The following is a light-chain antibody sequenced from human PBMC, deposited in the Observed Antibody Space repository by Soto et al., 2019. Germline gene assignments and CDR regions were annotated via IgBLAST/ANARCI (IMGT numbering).Light chain of an antibody. CDR3: QQYDNWPPWT. J-gene: IGKJ1*01. V-gene: IGKV3-15*01. CDR1: ESVGSH. Sequence: DTVMTQSPATLSVSPGETATLSCRASESVGSHLAWYQQKPGQAPRLLIYGVSTRATGIPARFRGSGSETEFTLTISSLQSEDFAVYYCQQYDNWPPWTFGQGIKVEI. CDR2: GVS.